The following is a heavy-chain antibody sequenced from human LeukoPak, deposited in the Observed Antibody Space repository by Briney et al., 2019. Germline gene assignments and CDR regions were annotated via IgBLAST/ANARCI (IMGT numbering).Heavy chain of an antibody. J-gene: IGHJ1*01. CDR2: IYYSGST. D-gene: IGHD5/OR15-5a*01. CDR3: AREEKYLRDFQH. Sequence: SETLSLTCTVSGGSISSSSYYWSWIRQPPGKGLEWIGYIYYSGSTNYNPSLKSRVTISVDTSKNQFSLKLSSVTAADTAVYYCAREEKYLRDFQHWGQGTLVTVSS. CDR1: GGSISSSSYY. V-gene: IGHV4-61*01.